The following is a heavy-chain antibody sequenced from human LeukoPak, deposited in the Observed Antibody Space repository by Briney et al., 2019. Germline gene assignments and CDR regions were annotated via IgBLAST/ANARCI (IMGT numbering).Heavy chain of an antibody. Sequence: GGSLRLSCVVSGFTFSSYEMNWVRQAPGKGLEWVSYISISGSTINYADSVKGRFTISRDNAKNSLYLQMNSLRAEDTAVYYCARKDYGDYVDAFDIWGQGTMVTVSS. V-gene: IGHV3-48*03. CDR2: ISISGSTI. J-gene: IGHJ3*02. CDR1: GFTFSSYE. D-gene: IGHD4-17*01. CDR3: ARKDYGDYVDAFDI.